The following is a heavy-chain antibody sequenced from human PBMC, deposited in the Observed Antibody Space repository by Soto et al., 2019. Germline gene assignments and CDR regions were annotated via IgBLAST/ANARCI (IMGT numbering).Heavy chain of an antibody. V-gene: IGHV3-48*02. Sequence: EVQLVESGGGLVQPGGSLRLSCAASGFTFSSYSMNWVRQAPGKGLEWVSYISDSGTTIYYADSVKGRFTISRDNAKNSLDLQMNSLRDEDTAVYYCAREGRVFYGLDVWGQGTTVTVSS. CDR2: ISDSGTTI. CDR3: AREGRVFYGLDV. CDR1: GFTFSSYS. J-gene: IGHJ6*02.